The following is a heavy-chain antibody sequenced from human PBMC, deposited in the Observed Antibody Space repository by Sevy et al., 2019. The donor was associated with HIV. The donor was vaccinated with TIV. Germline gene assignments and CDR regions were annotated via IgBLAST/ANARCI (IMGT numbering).Heavy chain of an antibody. CDR2: IYYSGST. CDR3: PRESSTTPGYFDY. J-gene: IGHJ4*02. Sequence: SETLSLTCTVSGGSISSGDYYWSWIRQPPGKGLEWIGYIYYSGSTYYNPSLKSRVTISVDTSKNQFSLTLSSVTAADTAVYYCPRESSTTPGYFDYWGQGTLVTVSS. V-gene: IGHV4-30-4*01. CDR1: GGSISSGDYY. D-gene: IGHD5-12*01.